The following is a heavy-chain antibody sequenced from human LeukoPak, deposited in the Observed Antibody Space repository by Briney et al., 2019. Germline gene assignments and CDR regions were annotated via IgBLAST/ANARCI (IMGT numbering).Heavy chain of an antibody. CDR2: ISDSGGST. J-gene: IGHJ5*02. V-gene: IGHV3-23*01. D-gene: IGHD3-22*01. CDR1: GFTFSSYA. Sequence: GGSLRLSCAGSGFTFSSYAMSWVRQAPGKGLEWVSVISDSGGSTYYADSVKGRFTISRDNSKNTLHLQMNSLRAGDTAVYYCAKGGDHYDSKGYVLNWFDPWGQGTLVTVSS. CDR3: AKGGDHYDSKGYVLNWFDP.